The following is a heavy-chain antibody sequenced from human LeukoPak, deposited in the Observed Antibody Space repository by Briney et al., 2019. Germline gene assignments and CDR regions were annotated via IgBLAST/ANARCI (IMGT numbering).Heavy chain of an antibody. CDR2: ISGSGGST. D-gene: IGHD6-13*01. CDR1: GFTFSAFG. V-gene: IGHV3-23*01. Sequence: GGSLRLSCAASGFTFSAFGMTWVRQAPGKGLEWVSAISGSGGSTYYADSVKGRFTISRDNSKNTLYLQMNSLRAEDTAVYYCAKDRAAADSYYFDYWGQGTLVTVSS. J-gene: IGHJ4*02. CDR3: AKDRAAADSYYFDY.